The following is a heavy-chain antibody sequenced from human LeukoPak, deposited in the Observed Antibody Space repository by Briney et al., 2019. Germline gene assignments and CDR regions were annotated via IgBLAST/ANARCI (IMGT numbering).Heavy chain of an antibody. CDR1: GFTFSSYS. D-gene: IGHD6-6*01. CDR2: ISSSSSYI. Sequence: GGSLRLSCAASGFTFSSYSMNWVRQAPGKGLEWVSSISSSSSYIYYADSVKGRFTISRDNAKNSLYLQMNSLRAEDTAVYYCARAISGYSSSYYMDVWGKGTTVTVSS. J-gene: IGHJ6*03. V-gene: IGHV3-21*01. CDR3: ARAISGYSSSYYMDV.